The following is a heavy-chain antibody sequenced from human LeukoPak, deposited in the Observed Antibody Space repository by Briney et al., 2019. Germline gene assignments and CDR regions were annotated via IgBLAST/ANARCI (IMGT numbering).Heavy chain of an antibody. D-gene: IGHD6-13*01. V-gene: IGHV4-4*02. CDR2: IYHSGST. J-gene: IGHJ3*02. CDR3: ARDLPLIAAAGAFDI. Sequence: PSGTLSLTCAVSGGSISSSNWWSWVRQPPGKGLEWIGEIYHSGSTNYNPSLKSRVTISVDKSKNQFSLKLSSVTAADTAVYYCARDLPLIAAAGAFDIWGQGTMVTVSS. CDR1: GGSISSSNW.